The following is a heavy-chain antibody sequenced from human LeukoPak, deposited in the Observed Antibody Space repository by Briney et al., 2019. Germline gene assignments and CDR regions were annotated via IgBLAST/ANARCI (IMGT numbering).Heavy chain of an antibody. CDR1: GFTFNIYA. D-gene: IGHD5-18*01. V-gene: IGHV3-21*01. CDR2: ISSSSTYI. CDR3: PRTGYSYGYAIDY. J-gene: IGHJ4*02. Sequence: GGSLRLSCAASGFTFNIYAMSWVRQAPGKGLEWVSSISSSSTYIYYADSVKGRFTISRDNAKNSLYLQMNSLRAEDTAVYYCPRTGYSYGYAIDYWGQGTLVTVSS.